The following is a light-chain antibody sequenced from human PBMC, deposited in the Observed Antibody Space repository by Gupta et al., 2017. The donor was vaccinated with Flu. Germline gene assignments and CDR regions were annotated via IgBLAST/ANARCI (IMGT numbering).Light chain of an antibody. J-gene: IGKJ1*01. CDR2: KGS. Sequence: VTLDRPTSISCRTNHSCDATNGNTYSACFQQTRGQSPRRLIYKGSNPDSGLRDRISSSASGTDFTLIISMWAAEDVVVYYCMRGKQWPNTFGQGTRVEMK. CDR3: MRGKQWPNT. V-gene: IGKV2-30*01. CDR1: HSCDATNGNTY.